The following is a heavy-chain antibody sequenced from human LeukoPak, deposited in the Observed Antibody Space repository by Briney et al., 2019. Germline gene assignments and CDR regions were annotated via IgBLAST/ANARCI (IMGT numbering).Heavy chain of an antibody. CDR1: GGSFSGYY. V-gene: IGHV4-34*01. CDR3: AREIKRYCSGGSCYSGYYYYGMDV. CDR2: INHSGST. D-gene: IGHD2-15*01. J-gene: IGHJ6*02. Sequence: SETLSLTCAVYGGSFSGYYWSWIRQPPGKGLEWIGEINHSGSTNYNPSLKSRVTISVDTSKNQFSLKLSSVTAADTAVYYCAREIKRYCSGGSCYSGYYYYGMDVWGQGTTVTVSS.